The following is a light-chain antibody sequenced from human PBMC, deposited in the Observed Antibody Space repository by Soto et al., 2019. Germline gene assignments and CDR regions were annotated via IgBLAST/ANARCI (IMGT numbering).Light chain of an antibody. V-gene: IGKV3-11*01. J-gene: IGKJ4*01. Sequence: EIVLTQSPATLSLSPGERATLSCRASQSVSSYLAWYQQKPGQAPRLLIYDASNRATGIPARFSGSGSWTDFPLTISSLEPEDFAVYYCQQRSNWAGLTFGGGTKVEIK. CDR2: DAS. CDR1: QSVSSY. CDR3: QQRSNWAGLT.